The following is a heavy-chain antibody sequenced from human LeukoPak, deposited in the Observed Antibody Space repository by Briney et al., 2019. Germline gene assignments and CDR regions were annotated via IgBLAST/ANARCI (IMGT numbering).Heavy chain of an antibody. J-gene: IGHJ4*02. CDR1: GFTFSSYA. CDR3: AKGYLRLGELSLPPGVIDY. V-gene: IGHV3-23*01. D-gene: IGHD3-16*02. Sequence: GGSLRLSCAASGFTFSSYAMSWVRQAPGKGLEWVSAISGSGGSTYYADSVKGRFTISRDNSKNTLYLQMNSLRAEDTAVYYCAKGYLRLGELSLPPGVIDYWGQGTLVTVS. CDR2: ISGSGGST.